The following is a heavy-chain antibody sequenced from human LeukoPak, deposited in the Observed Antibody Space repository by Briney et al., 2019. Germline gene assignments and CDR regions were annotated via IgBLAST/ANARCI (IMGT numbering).Heavy chain of an antibody. V-gene: IGHV7-4-1*02. J-gene: IGHJ5*02. CDR3: ATGRYSSGWYGGWFDP. CDR1: GYTFTSYA. Sequence: GASVKVSCKASGYTFTSYAMNWVRQAPGQGLEWMGWINTNTGNPTYAQGFTGRFVFSLDTSVSTAYLQISSLKAEDTAVYYCATGRYSSGWYGGWFDPWGQGTLVTVSS. D-gene: IGHD6-19*01. CDR2: INTNTGNP.